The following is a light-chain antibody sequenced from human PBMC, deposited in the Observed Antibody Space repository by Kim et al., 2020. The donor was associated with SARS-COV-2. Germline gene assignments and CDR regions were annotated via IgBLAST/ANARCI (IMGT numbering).Light chain of an antibody. Sequence: DIQMTQSPSTLSASVGDRVTITCRASENIDTWLAWYQQKPGRAPSLLIYLASTLESGVPSRFSGTGSGTEFSLSITSLQPDDFATYYCQHYGRFPYTFGQGTKLVI. CDR3: QHYGRFPYT. CDR1: ENIDTW. V-gene: IGKV1-5*03. J-gene: IGKJ2*01. CDR2: LAS.